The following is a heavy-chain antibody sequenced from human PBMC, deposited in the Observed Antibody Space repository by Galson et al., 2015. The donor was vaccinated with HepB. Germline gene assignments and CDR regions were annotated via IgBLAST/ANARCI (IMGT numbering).Heavy chain of an antibody. CDR2: ISYDGSNK. V-gene: IGHV3-30*18. CDR3: AKQWLGSTEDY. Sequence: SLRLSCAASGFTFSSYGMHWVRQAPGKGLEWVAVISYDGSNKYYADSVKGRFTIPRDNSKNTLYLQMNSLRAEDTAVYYCAKQWLGSTEDYWGQGTLVTVSS. CDR1: GFTFSSYG. D-gene: IGHD6-19*01. J-gene: IGHJ4*02.